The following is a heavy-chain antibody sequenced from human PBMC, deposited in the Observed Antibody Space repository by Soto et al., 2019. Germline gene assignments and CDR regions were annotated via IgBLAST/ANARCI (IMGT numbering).Heavy chain of an antibody. J-gene: IGHJ5*02. Sequence: ASVKVSCKASGYTFTSHDINWMRQATGQGLEWMGWMNPNSGHTNYAQKFQGRVTMTRDTSISTAYMELTNLRSEDTAKYYCATHRSTPWGQETLVT. CDR3: ATHRSTP. V-gene: IGHV1-8*01. CDR2: MNPNSGHT. CDR1: GYTFTSHD. D-gene: IGHD2-2*01.